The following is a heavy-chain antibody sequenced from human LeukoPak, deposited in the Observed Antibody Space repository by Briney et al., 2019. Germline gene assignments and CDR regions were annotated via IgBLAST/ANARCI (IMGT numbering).Heavy chain of an antibody. D-gene: IGHD3-3*01. J-gene: IGHJ3*02. CDR2: INPNSGGT. V-gene: IGHV1-2*02. Sequence: ASVKVSCKASGYTFTGYYMHWVRQAPGQGLEWIGWINPNSGGTNYAQKFQGRVTMTRDTSISTAYMELSRLRSDDTAVYYCAIFGVVIMNAFDIWGQGTMVTVSS. CDR1: GYTFTGYY. CDR3: AIFGVVIMNAFDI.